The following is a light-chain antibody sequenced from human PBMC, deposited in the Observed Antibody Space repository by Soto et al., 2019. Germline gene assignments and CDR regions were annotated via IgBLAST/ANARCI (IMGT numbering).Light chain of an antibody. J-gene: IGKJ4*01. CDR3: QQVKSYPRT. V-gene: IGKV1-9*01. CDR2: EES. Sequence: IPLTQSPSSLSASVGDRVTITCRASQAITHNLAWYQQKPGNPPKLLIYEESTLHSGVPSRFSGRKVGTQFILTIDSLQPEDFATYYCQQVKSYPRTFGGGTKVEIK. CDR1: QAITHN.